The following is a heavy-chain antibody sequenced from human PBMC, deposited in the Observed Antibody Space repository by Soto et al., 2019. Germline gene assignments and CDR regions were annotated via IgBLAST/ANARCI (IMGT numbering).Heavy chain of an antibody. Sequence: QITLKESGPTLVKPTQTLTLTCTFSGFSLTTSGVAVGWIRQPPGKALEWLAIVYGSDAKFYSPSLKSRLTITKDNSKSQVVLTLTNMDPVDTATYFFVRRYDPYYFDFWGQGTLVTVAS. D-gene: IGHD1-1*01. CDR3: VRRYDPYYFDF. V-gene: IGHV2-5*01. CDR2: VYGSDAK. J-gene: IGHJ4*02. CDR1: GFSLTTSGVA.